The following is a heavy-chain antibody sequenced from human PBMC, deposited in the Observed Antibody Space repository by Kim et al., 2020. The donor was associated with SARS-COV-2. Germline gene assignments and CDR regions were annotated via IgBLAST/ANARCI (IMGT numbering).Heavy chain of an antibody. CDR2: VYYSGST. J-gene: IGHJ4*02. Sequence: SETLSLTCIVSGGSISNYYWTWIRQPPGKGLEWIGYVYYSGSTNYNPSLKSRVTISVDRSKNQFSLRLISVTAADTAVYFCATRPGIGGSYYTVWGQGTLVTVSS. V-gene: IGHV4-59*13. CDR3: ATRPGIGGSYYTV. CDR1: GGSISNYY. D-gene: IGHD1-26*01.